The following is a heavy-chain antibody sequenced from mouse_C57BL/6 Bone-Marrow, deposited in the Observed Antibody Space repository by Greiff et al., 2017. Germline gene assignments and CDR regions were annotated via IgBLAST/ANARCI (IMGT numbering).Heavy chain of an antibody. CDR3: ARRSSGFAGFAY. D-gene: IGHD3-2*02. Sequence: QVQLQQPGAELVMPGASVKLSCKASGYTFTSYWMHWVKQRPGQGLEWIGELDPSDSNTNYNQTFKGKSTLTVDKSSSTAYMQLSSLTSEDSAVCYCARRSSGFAGFAYWGQGTLGTVSA. J-gene: IGHJ3*01. CDR2: LDPSDSNT. CDR1: GYTFTSYW. V-gene: IGHV1-69*01.